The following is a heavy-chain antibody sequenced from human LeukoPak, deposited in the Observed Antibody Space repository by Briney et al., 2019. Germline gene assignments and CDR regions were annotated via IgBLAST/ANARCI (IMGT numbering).Heavy chain of an antibody. V-gene: IGHV4-30-2*02. CDR3: ARWPTEHDAFDI. J-gene: IGHJ3*02. CDR2: IYHSGST. D-gene: IGHD5-24*01. Sequence: SQTLSLTCTVSGGSISSGGYYWSWIRQPPGKGLEWIGYIYHSGSTNYNPSLKSRVTISVDTSKNQFSLKLSSVTAADTAVYYCARWPTEHDAFDIWGQGTMVTVSS. CDR1: GGSISSGGYY.